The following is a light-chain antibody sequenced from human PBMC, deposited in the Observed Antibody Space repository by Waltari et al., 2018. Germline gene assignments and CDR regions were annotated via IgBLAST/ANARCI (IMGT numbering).Light chain of an antibody. CDR2: WAS. Sequence: DIVMTQSPDSPAVSLGERATINSKSRQSVLYSSNNKNYLAWYQQKLGQPPKLLIYWASTRESGVPDRFSGSGSGTDFTLTIGSLQAEDVAVYYCQQYYSTPLTFGGGTKVEIK. CDR1: QSVLYSSNNKNY. V-gene: IGKV4-1*01. CDR3: QQYYSTPLT. J-gene: IGKJ4*01.